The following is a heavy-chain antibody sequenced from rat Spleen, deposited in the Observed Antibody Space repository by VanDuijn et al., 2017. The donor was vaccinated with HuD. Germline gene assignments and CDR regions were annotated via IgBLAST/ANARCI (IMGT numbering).Heavy chain of an antibody. D-gene: IGHD1-4*01. CDR2: IWDNGGT. V-gene: IGHV2-47*01. CDR3: ASGIHDF. CDR1: GLSLTGNS. J-gene: IGHJ2*01. Sequence: QVQLKESGPGLVQPSQTLSLTCTVSGLSLTGNSVSWIRQPPGKGLEWMGVIWDNGGTDYASSLKSRLSISRDTSRDQVFLKMSSLQIEDTAMYFCASGIHDFWGQGVMVTVSS.